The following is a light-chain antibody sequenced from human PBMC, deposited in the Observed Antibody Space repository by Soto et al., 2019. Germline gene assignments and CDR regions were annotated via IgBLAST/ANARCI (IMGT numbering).Light chain of an antibody. V-gene: IGKV1-5*01. CDR1: QTISIW. CDR2: DAS. CDR3: QQYNTYWT. J-gene: IGKJ1*01. Sequence: DIAMTQSPSTLSASVGDRVTITCRASQTISIWLAWFQQKPGKAPKLLIYDASSLESGVPSRFSGSGSGTEFTLTINSLQPDDFATYYCQQYNTYWTFGQGTKVEVK.